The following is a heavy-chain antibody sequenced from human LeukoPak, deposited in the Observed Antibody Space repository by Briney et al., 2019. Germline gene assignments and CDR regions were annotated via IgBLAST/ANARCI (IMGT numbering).Heavy chain of an antibody. CDR3: ARLSRAKFDY. V-gene: IGHV3-7*01. Sequence: GGSLRLSCAASGFTFSSYLMSWVRQAPGKGLEWVANIKQDGSEKYYVDSVKGRFTISRDNAKNSLYLQMNSLRAEDTAVYYCARLSRAKFDYWGQGTLVTVSS. D-gene: IGHD3-10*01. CDR1: GFTFSSYL. CDR2: IKQDGSEK. J-gene: IGHJ4*02.